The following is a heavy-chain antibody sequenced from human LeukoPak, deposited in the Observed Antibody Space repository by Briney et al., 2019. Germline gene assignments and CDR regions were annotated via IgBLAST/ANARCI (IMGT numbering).Heavy chain of an antibody. CDR3: ARDRDDFWSGWVDY. CDR2: ISSSSSYI. CDR1: GFTFSSYS. J-gene: IGHJ4*02. V-gene: IGHV3-21*01. D-gene: IGHD3-3*01. Sequence: GGSLRLSCAASGFTFSSYSMNWVRQAPGKGLEWVSSISSSSSYIYYADSVKGRFTISRDNAKNSLYLQMNSLRAEDTAVYYCARDRDDFWSGWVDYWGQGTLVTVSS.